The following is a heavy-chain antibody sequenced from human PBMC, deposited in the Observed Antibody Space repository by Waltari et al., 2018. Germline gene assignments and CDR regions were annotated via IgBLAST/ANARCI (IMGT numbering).Heavy chain of an antibody. CDR2: SYYSAST. CDR3: SRERGLVGPRCWFDP. V-gene: IGHV4-31*03. D-gene: IGHD3-9*01. CDR1: GGSISSGGYY. Sequence: QVQLQESGPGLVKPSQTLSLTCTVSGGSISSGGYYWSWIRKPPGKGLGWIGYSYYSASTSYHPPPTIRVTRSLDTSKNQFSLKLRSVTAAHTAVYYCSRERGLVGPRCWFDPSVQGTLVTVSS. J-gene: IGHJ5*02.